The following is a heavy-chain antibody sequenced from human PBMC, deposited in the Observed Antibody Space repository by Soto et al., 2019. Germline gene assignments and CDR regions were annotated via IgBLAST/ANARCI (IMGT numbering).Heavy chain of an antibody. CDR3: ARRYSSAFDS. CDR2: IYYSGST. J-gene: IGHJ3*02. D-gene: IGHD6-13*01. Sequence: PSETLSLTCTVSGGSISSYYWSWIRQPPGKGLEWIGYIYYSGSTNYNPSLKSRVTISVDTSKNQFSLKLSSVTAADTAVYYSARRYSSAFDSWGQATMVTVTS. V-gene: IGHV4-59*08. CDR1: GGSISSYY.